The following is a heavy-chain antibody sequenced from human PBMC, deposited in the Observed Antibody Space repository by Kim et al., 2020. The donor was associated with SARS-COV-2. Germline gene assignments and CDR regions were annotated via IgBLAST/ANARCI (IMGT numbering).Heavy chain of an antibody. V-gene: IGHV4-34*01. CDR1: GGSFSGYY. CDR3: ARGGPKVRYFDWSRFDY. D-gene: IGHD3-9*01. J-gene: IGHJ4*01. CDR2: INHSGST. Sequence: SETLSLTCAVYGGSFSGYYWSWIRQPPGKGLEWIGEINHSGSTNYNPSLKSRVTISVDTSKNQFSLKLSPVTAADTAVYYCARGGPKVRYFDWSRFDYWG.